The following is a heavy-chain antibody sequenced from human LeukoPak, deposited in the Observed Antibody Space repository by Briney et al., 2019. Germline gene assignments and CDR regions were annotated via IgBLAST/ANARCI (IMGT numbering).Heavy chain of an antibody. D-gene: IGHD2-2*01. CDR1: GYSISSGYY. CDR2: IYHSGST. CDR3: ARQGRMDCSSTSCPYAFDI. J-gene: IGHJ3*02. V-gene: IGHV4-38-2*01. Sequence: PSETLSLTCAVSGYSISSGYYWGWIRPPPGKGLEWIGSIYHSGSTSYNPSLKSRVTTSVDTSKNQFSLKRSSVTAADTAVYYCARQGRMDCSSTSCPYAFDIWGQGTMVTVSS.